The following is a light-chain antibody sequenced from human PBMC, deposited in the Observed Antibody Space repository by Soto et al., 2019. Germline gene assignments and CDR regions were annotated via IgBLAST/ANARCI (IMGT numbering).Light chain of an antibody. CDR3: CSYAGSNTYVV. Sequence: QSALTQPASVSGSPGQSITISCTGTSSDIGSYNLVSWYQQHPGKAPKLIIYEGNKRPSGVSNRFSGSKSGNTASLTISGLQAEDEADYYCCSYAGSNTYVVFGGGTKVTVL. J-gene: IGLJ2*01. CDR1: SSDIGSYNL. CDR2: EGN. V-gene: IGLV2-23*01.